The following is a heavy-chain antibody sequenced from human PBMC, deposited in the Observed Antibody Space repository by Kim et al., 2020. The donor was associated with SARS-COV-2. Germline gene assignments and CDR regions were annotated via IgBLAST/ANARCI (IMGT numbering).Heavy chain of an antibody. CDR1: GFTFSSYW. CDR2: IKQDGSEK. CDR3: ASHPIAVAGTGRSG. V-gene: IGHV3-7*01. J-gene: IGHJ4*02. Sequence: GGSLRLSCAASGFTFSSYWMSWVRQAPGKGLEWVANIKQDGSEKYYVDSVKGRFTISRDNAKNSLYLQTNSLRAEDTAVYYCASHPIAVAGTGRSGWGQGTLVTVSS. D-gene: IGHD6-19*01.